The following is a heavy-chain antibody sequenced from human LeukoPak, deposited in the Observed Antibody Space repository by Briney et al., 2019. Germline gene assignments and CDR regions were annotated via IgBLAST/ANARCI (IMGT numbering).Heavy chain of an antibody. CDR1: GFTFNSYG. J-gene: IGHJ4*02. CDR2: ISGSGGST. CDR3: ARRAGAYSHPYDY. V-gene: IGHV3-23*01. Sequence: GGSLRLSCAASGFTFNSYGMSWVRQAPGKGLEWVSTISGSGGSTYYADSVKGRFTISRDNFKNTLYLQMNSLRAEDAAVYYCARRAGAYSHPYDYWGQGTLVTVSS. D-gene: IGHD4/OR15-4a*01.